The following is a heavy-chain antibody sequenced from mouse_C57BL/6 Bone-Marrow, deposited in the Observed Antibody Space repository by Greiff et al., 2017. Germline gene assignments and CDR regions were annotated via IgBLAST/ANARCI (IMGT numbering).Heavy chain of an antibody. J-gene: IGHJ4*01. CDR3: SREDSSCYLYYAMDY. Sequence: QVQPQQPGAELVKPGALVKMFCQASGYTFPSHWITRVKPRPGLGREWIGDIFPGSCCTNYNAKFKSKATMTVDTSSSTAYLQLSSLTSEDSAVYYCSREDSSCYLYYAMDYWCQGTSVTVSS. V-gene: IGHV1-55*01. CDR1: GYTFPSHW. D-gene: IGHD3-2*02. CDR2: IFPGSCCT.